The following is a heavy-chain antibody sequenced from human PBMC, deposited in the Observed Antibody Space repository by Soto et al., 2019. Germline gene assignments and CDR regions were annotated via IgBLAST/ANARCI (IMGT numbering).Heavy chain of an antibody. CDR2: ISYDGSNK. D-gene: IGHD5-12*01. Sequence: GGSLRLSCAASGFTFSSYAMHWVRQAPGKGLEWVAVISYDGSNKYYADSVKGRFTISRDNSKNTLYLQMNSLRAEDTAVYYCASPTGTGYSGYDLLFDYWGQGTLVTVSS. CDR1: GFTFSSYA. V-gene: IGHV3-30-3*01. CDR3: ASPTGTGYSGYDLLFDY. J-gene: IGHJ4*02.